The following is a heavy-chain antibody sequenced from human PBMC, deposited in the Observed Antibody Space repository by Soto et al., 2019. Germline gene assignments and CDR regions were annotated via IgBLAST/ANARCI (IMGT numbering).Heavy chain of an antibody. CDR2: TYTGGST. CDR3: ARDPPITSDYAMDV. CDR1: GFAVSSRY. D-gene: IGHD1-20*01. V-gene: IGHV3-53*02. Sequence: EVQLVETGGDLIQSGGSLRLSCAASGFAVSSRYMMWVRQAPGKGLECISVTYTGGSTHYADSVKGRFTISRDDSTNTVHLQMNRLRVEDTAVYYCARDPPITSDYAMDVWGQGTTVIVSS. J-gene: IGHJ6*02.